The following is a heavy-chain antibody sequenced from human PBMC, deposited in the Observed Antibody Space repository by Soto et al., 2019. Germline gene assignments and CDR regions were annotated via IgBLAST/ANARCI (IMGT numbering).Heavy chain of an antibody. Sequence: QVQLQQWGAGLLKPSETLSLTCAVYGGSFSGYYWSWIRQPPGKGLEWIGEINHSGSTNYNPSLKSRVTISVDTSKNQFSLKLSSVTAADTAVYYCARVRCSGGSCYSGPGYWFDPWGQGTLVTVSS. D-gene: IGHD2-15*01. CDR3: ARVRCSGGSCYSGPGYWFDP. CDR1: GGSFSGYY. CDR2: INHSGST. J-gene: IGHJ5*02. V-gene: IGHV4-34*01.